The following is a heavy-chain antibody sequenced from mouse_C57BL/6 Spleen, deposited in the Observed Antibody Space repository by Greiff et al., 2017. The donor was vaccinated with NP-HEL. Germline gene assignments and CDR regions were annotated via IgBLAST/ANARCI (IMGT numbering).Heavy chain of an antibody. D-gene: IGHD2-1*01. Sequence: EVKLVESEGGLVQPGSSMKLSCTASGFTFSDYYMAWVRQVPEKGLEWVANINYDGSSTYYLDSLKSRFIISRDNAKNILYLQMSSLKSEDTATYYCARGDGNYGFYWYFDVWGTGTTVTVSS. CDR3: ARGDGNYGFYWYFDV. CDR2: INYDGSST. CDR1: GFTFSDYY. V-gene: IGHV5-16*01. J-gene: IGHJ1*03.